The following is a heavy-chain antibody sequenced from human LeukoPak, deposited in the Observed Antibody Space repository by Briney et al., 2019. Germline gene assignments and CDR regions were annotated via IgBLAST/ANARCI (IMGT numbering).Heavy chain of an antibody. CDR2: ISAYNGYT. CDR1: GYTFTNYS. J-gene: IGHJ1*01. Sequence: GASVKVSCKASGYTFTNYSVSWVRQAPGQGLEWMGWISAYNGYTNYAQKFQFRVTMTTDTSTSTAYMELRSLTSDDTAVYYCARDKAVTTEVTQYFQHWGQGTLVTVSS. D-gene: IGHD4-11*01. V-gene: IGHV1-18*01. CDR3: ARDKAVTTEVTQYFQH.